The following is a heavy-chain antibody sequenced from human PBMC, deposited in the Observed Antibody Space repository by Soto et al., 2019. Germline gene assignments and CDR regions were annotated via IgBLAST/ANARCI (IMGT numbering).Heavy chain of an antibody. D-gene: IGHD1-1*01. CDR3: AFGYISLLPPDNWFDP. J-gene: IGHJ5*02. Sequence: QVQLVQSGAEVKKPGSSVKVSCKASGGTFSSYAISWVRQAPGQGLEWMGGIIPIFGTANYAQKFQGRVTITADESTSTAYMELSSLRSKDTAVYYCAFGYISLLPPDNWFDPWGQGTLVTVSS. CDR1: GGTFSSYA. V-gene: IGHV1-69*12. CDR2: IIPIFGTA.